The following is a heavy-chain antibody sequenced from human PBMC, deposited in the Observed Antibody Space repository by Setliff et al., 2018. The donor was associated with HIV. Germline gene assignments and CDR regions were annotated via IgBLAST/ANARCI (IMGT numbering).Heavy chain of an antibody. J-gene: IGHJ4*02. Sequence: PSETLSLTCSVSGGSISSYYWSWIRQPPGKGLEWIGYIYTSGSTNYNPSLKSRVTISVDTSKNQFSLKLSSVTAADTAVYYCARRGWYSVDYWGQGTLVTVSS. CDR2: IYTSGST. CDR3: ARRGWYSVDY. V-gene: IGHV4-4*08. CDR1: GGSISSYY. D-gene: IGHD6-19*01.